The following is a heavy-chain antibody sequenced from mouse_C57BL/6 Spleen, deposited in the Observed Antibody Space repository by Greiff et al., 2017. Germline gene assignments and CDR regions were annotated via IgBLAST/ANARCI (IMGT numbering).Heavy chain of an antibody. Sequence: EVKLMESGPELVKPGASVKMSCKASGYTFTDYNMHWVKQSHGKSLEWIGYINPNNGGTSYNQKFKGKATLTVNKSSSTAYMELRSLTSEDSAVYYCARYLLLRRNAMDYWGQGTSVTVSS. V-gene: IGHV1-22*01. CDR1: GYTFTDYN. CDR3: ARYLLLRRNAMDY. D-gene: IGHD1-1*01. CDR2: INPNNGGT. J-gene: IGHJ4*01.